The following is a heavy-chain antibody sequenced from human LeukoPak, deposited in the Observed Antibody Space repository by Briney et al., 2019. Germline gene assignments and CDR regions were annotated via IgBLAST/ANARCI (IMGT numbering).Heavy chain of an antibody. D-gene: IGHD1-26*01. J-gene: IGHJ4*02. CDR2: IYSGGST. V-gene: IGHV3-66*01. CDR3: ARARWELPYFDY. Sequence: GGSLRLSCAASGFTVSSNYMSWVRQAPGKGLEWVSVIYSGGSTYYADSVKGRFTISRDNSKNTLYLQMNSLRAEDTAVYYCARARWELPYFDYWGQGTLVTVSS. CDR1: GFTVSSNY.